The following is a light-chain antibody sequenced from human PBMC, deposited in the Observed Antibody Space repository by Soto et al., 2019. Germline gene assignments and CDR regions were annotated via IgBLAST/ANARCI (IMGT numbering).Light chain of an antibody. CDR1: QSVSGD. J-gene: IGKJ5*01. Sequence: ETLMTQSPATLSVSPGERSTLSCRASQSVSGDLAWYQQKPGQAPRLLIYGTSVTASGIPARFSASGYGTEFNLTISSLQSEDFAVYYCQQYNNWPITFGQGTRLEIK. V-gene: IGKV3-15*01. CDR3: QQYNNWPIT. CDR2: GTS.